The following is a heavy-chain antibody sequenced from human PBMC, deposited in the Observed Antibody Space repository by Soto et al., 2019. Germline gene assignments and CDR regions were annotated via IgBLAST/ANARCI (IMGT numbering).Heavy chain of an antibody. V-gene: IGHV1-8*01. CDR3: AGERTGTTSMDV. D-gene: IGHD1-1*01. Sequence: QVPLVQSGAEVKKPGASVKVSCKASGYTFTSYDINWVRQATGQGLEWMGWMNPNSGNTGYAQKFRGRVTMTRNTSISTAYMELSSLRSEDTAVYYCAGERTGTTSMDVWGQGTTVTVSS. CDR1: GYTFTSYD. J-gene: IGHJ6*02. CDR2: MNPNSGNT.